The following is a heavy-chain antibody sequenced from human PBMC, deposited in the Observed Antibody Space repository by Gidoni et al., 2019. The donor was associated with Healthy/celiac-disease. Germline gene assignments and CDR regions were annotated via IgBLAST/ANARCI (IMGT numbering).Heavy chain of an antibody. CDR3: ARIQRITIFGVVRGNWFDP. Sequence: QVTLKESGPVLVKPTETLTLTCTVSGFSLSTARMGVSWIRQPPGKALEWLAHIFSNDEKSYSTSLKSRLTISKDTSKSQVVLTMTNMDPVDTATYYCARIQRITIFGVVRGNWFDPWGQGTLVTVSS. CDR2: IFSNDEK. CDR1: GFSLSTARMG. J-gene: IGHJ5*02. D-gene: IGHD3-3*01. V-gene: IGHV2-26*01.